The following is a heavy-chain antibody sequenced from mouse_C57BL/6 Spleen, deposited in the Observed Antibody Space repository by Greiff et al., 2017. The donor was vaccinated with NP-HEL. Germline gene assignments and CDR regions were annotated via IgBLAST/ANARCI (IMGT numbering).Heavy chain of an antibody. Sequence: QVQLQQPGTELVKPGASVKLSCKASGYTFTSYWMHWVKQRPGQGLEWIGNINPSNGGTNYNEKFKSKATLTVDKSSSTAYMQLSSLTSEDSAVYYCARGLTTVVATRYFDVWGTGTTVTVSS. J-gene: IGHJ1*03. CDR2: INPSNGGT. D-gene: IGHD1-1*01. V-gene: IGHV1-53*01. CDR1: GYTFTSYW. CDR3: ARGLTTVVATRYFDV.